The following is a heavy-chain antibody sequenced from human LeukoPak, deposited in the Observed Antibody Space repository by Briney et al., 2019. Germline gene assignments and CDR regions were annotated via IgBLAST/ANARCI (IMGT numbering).Heavy chain of an antibody. CDR1: GYTFTSYD. CDR2: MNPNSGNT. V-gene: IGHV1-8*03. J-gene: IGHJ6*03. D-gene: IGHD3-10*01. CDR3: ARGYYYGSGSPNPHYYYYYMDV. Sequence: ASVKVSCKASGYTFTSYDINWVRQAPGQGLEWMGWMNPNSGNTGYAQKFQGRVTITADESTSTAYMELSSLRSEDTAVYYCARGYYYGSGSPNPHYYYYYMDVWGKGTTVTISS.